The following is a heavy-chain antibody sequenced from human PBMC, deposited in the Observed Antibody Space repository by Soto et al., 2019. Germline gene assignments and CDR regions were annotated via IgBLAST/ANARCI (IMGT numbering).Heavy chain of an antibody. D-gene: IGHD1-1*01. V-gene: IGHV1-69*13. CDR3: ARDVWGYNWNHFDY. J-gene: IGHJ4*02. CDR2: IIPIFGTA. CDR1: GGTFSSYA. Sequence: SVKVSCKASGGTFSSYAISWVRQAPGQGLEWMGGIIPIFGTANYAQKFQGRVTITADESTSTAYMELSSLRSEDTAVYYCARDVWGYNWNHFDYWRQGTLVTVSS.